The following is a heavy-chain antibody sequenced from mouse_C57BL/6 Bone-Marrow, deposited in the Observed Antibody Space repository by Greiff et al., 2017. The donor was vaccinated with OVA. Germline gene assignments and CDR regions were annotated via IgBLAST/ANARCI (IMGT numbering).Heavy chain of an antibody. J-gene: IGHJ4*01. V-gene: IGHV5-4*01. Sequence: EVMLVESGGGLVKPGGSLKLSCAASGFTFSSYAMSWVRQTPEKRLAWVATISDGGSYTYYPDNVKGRFTISRDNAKNNLYLQMSHLKSEDTAMYYCAREPFDGYYAMDYWGQGTSVTVSS. CDR3: AREPFDGYYAMDY. CDR1: GFTFSSYA. CDR2: ISDGGSYT. D-gene: IGHD2-3*01.